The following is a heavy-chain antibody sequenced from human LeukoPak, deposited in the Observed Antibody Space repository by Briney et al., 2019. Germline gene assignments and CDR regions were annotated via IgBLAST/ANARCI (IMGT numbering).Heavy chain of an antibody. CDR2: IYHSGST. V-gene: IGHV4-30-2*01. J-gene: IGHJ5*02. D-gene: IGHD6-13*01. Sequence: SETLSLTCTVSGGSISSGGYYWSWIRQPPGKGLEWIGYIYHSGSTYYNPSLKSRVTISVDRSKNQFSLKLSSVTAADTAVYYCAREGGSGQQLSNWFDPWGQGTLVTVSS. CDR1: GGSISSGGYY. CDR3: AREGGSGQQLSNWFDP.